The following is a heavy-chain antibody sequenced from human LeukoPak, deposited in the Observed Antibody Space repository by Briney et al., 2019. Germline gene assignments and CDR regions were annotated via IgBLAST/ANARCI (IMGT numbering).Heavy chain of an antibody. J-gene: IGHJ3*02. CDR1: GFTFDEYG. Sequence: GGSLRLSCAASGFTFDEYGMSWIRQAPGKGLEWVSGINWNGGIRGYADSVRGRFTISRDNSKNTLYLQMNSLRAEDTAVYYCAKDRVPYGNAFDIWGQGTMVTVSS. CDR3: AKDRVPYGNAFDI. CDR2: INWNGGIR. D-gene: IGHD1-26*01. V-gene: IGHV3-20*04.